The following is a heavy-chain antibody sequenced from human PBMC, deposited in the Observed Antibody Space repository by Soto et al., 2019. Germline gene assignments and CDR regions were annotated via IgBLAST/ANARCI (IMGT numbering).Heavy chain of an antibody. CDR2: INAGSGNT. CDR3: ARDRYYGSGTYNYFDY. J-gene: IGHJ4*02. CDR1: GYTFTSYA. V-gene: IGHV1-3*01. Sequence: ASVKVSCKASGYTFTSYAMHWVRQAPGQRLEWMGWINAGSGNTKYSQKFQGRVTITRDTSASTAYMELSSLTSEDTAVYFCARDRYYGSGTYNYFDYWGQGTLVTVSS. D-gene: IGHD3-10*01.